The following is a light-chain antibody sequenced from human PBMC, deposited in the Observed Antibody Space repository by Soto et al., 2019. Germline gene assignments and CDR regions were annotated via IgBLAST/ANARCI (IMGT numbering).Light chain of an antibody. CDR1: QSVSNY. CDR2: GAS. CDR3: QQRSNWPSWT. V-gene: IGKV3-11*01. Sequence: EIVLTQSRATLALSRGEGATRSCRASQSVSNYLAWYQQKPGQAPRLLIYGASNRATGIPARFSGSGSGTDFTLTISSLEPEDFAVYYWQQRSNWPSWTFGQGTKVDI. J-gene: IGKJ1*01.